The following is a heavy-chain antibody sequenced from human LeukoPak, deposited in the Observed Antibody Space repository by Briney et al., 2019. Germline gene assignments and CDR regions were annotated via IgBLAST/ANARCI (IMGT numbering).Heavy chain of an antibody. CDR1: GGSIRSYY. V-gene: IGHV4-59*01. J-gene: IGHJ3*02. CDR3: ARRQDYADYDLGAFDI. CDR2: IYYSGIT. D-gene: IGHD4-17*01. Sequence: SETLSLTCTVSGGSIRSYYWSWIRLPPGKGLEWIGYIYYSGITKYNPSLKSRVTISVDTSRNQVSLKLNSVTAADTAVYYCARRQDYADYDLGAFDILGQGTMVTVSS.